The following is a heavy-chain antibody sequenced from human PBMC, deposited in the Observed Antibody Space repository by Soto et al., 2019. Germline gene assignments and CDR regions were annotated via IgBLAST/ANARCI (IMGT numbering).Heavy chain of an antibody. CDR3: ARDQDWALDY. Sequence: LRLSCAASGFTFSASSMHWVRQAPGKGLEWVAIIWYDGSKTYYGDSVKGRFTVSRDNSKNTVYLQMNSLRVDDTALYYCARDQDWALDYWGQG. CDR1: GFTFSASS. D-gene: IGHD2-21*01. J-gene: IGHJ4*02. CDR2: IWYDGSKT. V-gene: IGHV3-33*01.